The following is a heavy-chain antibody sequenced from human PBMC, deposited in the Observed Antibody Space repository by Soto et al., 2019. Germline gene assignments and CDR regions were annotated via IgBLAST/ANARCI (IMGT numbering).Heavy chain of an antibody. CDR1: GFSLSTSGVG. V-gene: IGHV2-5*02. Sequence: QITLKESGPPLVKPTQTLTLTCTFSGFSLSTSGVGVGWIRQPPGKALEWLALIYWDDDKRYSPSLKSRLTITKDNSKNQVVLTMTNMDPVDTATYYCAHRRIAAAINAFDIWGQGTMVTVSS. J-gene: IGHJ3*02. D-gene: IGHD6-13*01. CDR3: AHRRIAAAINAFDI. CDR2: IYWDDDK.